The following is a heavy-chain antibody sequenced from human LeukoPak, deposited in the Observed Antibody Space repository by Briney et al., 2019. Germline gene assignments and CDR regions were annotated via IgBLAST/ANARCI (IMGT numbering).Heavy chain of an antibody. V-gene: IGHV3-30-3*01. CDR3: ARSLDYYGSGSYLNV. CDR2: ISYDGSNK. D-gene: IGHD3-10*01. J-gene: IGHJ6*02. CDR1: GFTFSSYA. Sequence: GGSLRLSCAASGFTFSSYAMHWVRQAPGKGLEWVAVISYDGSNKYYADSVKGRFTISRDNSKNTLCLQMNSLRAEDTAVYYCARSLDYYGSGSYLNVWGQGTTVTVSS.